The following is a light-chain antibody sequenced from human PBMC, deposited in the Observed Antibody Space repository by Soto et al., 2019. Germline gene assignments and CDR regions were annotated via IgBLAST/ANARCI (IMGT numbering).Light chain of an antibody. CDR3: QKYNSAPLT. CDR1: QGIAPY. V-gene: IGKV1-27*01. J-gene: IGKJ4*01. Sequence: DVQMTQSPSSLSASVGDRVTITCRASQGIAPYLAWFQQKPGKVPKLLIYAASTLQSGVPSRFSGSGSGTDFTLTISSLQPEDVATYYCQKYNSAPLTFCGATKVEIK. CDR2: AAS.